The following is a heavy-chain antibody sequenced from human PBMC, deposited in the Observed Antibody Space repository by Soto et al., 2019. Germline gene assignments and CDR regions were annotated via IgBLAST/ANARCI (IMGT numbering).Heavy chain of an antibody. CDR1: GYTFTSYG. D-gene: IGHD3-3*01. CDR3: ARDRNPIAGAIFGVVNAFDI. CDR2: ISAYNGNT. Sequence: ASVKVSCKASGYTFTSYGISWVRQAPGQGLECMGLISAYNGNTNYAQKLQGRVTMTTDTSTSTAYMELRSLRSDDTAVYYCARDRNPIAGAIFGVVNAFDIWGQGTMVTVSS. J-gene: IGHJ3*02. V-gene: IGHV1-18*01.